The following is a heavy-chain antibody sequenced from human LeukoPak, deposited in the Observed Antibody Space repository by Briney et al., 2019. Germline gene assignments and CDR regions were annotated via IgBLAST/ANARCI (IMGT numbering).Heavy chain of an antibody. J-gene: IGHJ4*02. V-gene: IGHV3-30-3*01. D-gene: IGHD2-2*01. CDR1: GFSFSNYA. CDR3: ARAGGYCSSTSCYVGYFDY. CDR2: VSYDGGNK. Sequence: GGSLRLSCAASGFSFSNYAMHWVRQAPGKGLGWVAFVSYDGGNKYYADSVKGRFTISRDNPKNTLYLQMHSLRAEDTAVYYCARAGGYCSSTSCYVGYFDYWGQGPLVTVSS.